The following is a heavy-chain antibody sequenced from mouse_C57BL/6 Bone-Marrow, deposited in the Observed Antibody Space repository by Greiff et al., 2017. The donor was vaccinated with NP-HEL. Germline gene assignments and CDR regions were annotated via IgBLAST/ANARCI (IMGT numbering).Heavy chain of an antibody. CDR1: GYTFTSYW. J-gene: IGHJ4*01. CDR2: IDPSDSYT. Sequence: VQLQQPGAELVMPGASVKLSCKASGYTFTSYWMHWVKQRPGQGLEWIGEIDPSDSYTNYNQKFKGKSTLTVDKSSSTAYMQLSSLTSEDSAVYYCASGKLYDGYYRYAMDYWGQGTSVTVSS. D-gene: IGHD2-3*01. V-gene: IGHV1-69*01. CDR3: ASGKLYDGYYRYAMDY.